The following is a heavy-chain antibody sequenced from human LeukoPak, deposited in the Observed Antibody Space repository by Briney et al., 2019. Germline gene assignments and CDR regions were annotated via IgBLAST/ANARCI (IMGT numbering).Heavy chain of an antibody. V-gene: IGHV3-23*01. Sequence: PGGSLRLSCAASGFAFSSYAMSWVRQAPGEGLEWVSGISSSGGSTDYADSVKGRFTISRDNSKNTLYLQMNSLTVEDTAVYYCAKLKGRAAMPAGSGYWGQGTLLTVSS. CDR1: GFAFSSYA. J-gene: IGHJ4*02. CDR3: AKLKGRAAMPAGSGY. D-gene: IGHD6-13*01. CDR2: ISSSGGST.